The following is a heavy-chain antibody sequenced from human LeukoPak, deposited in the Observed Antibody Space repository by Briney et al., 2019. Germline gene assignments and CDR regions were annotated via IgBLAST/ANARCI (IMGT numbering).Heavy chain of an antibody. V-gene: IGHV3-64*01. D-gene: IGHD1-26*01. CDR1: GFTFSSYT. J-gene: IGHJ4*02. Sequence: PGGSLRLSCTASGFTFSSYTMHWVRQAPRKGLEYVSAISSNGGITYYTNSVKGRFTISRDNSKNTLYLQMGSLRAEDMAVYYCAREEGSGSYYFDNWGQGTLVTVSS. CDR3: AREEGSGSYYFDN. CDR2: ISSNGGIT.